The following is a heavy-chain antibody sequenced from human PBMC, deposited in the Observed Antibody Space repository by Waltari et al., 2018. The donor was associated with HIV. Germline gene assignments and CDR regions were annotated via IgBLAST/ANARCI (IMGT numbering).Heavy chain of an antibody. CDR3: ARVLIGADNSFDF. D-gene: IGHD2-21*01. V-gene: IGHV5-51*01. J-gene: IGHJ3*01. CDR1: GYNFGSYW. CDR2: IYPGDSET. Sequence: EVRLVQSGPEVKKPGESAKVSCRISGYNFGSYWIGWVRQMSGKGLEWMGIIYPGDSETRYNPSFQGKVTISADTSINTAYLQWHRLQASDTAVYYCARVLIGADNSFDFWGQGTMVTVSS.